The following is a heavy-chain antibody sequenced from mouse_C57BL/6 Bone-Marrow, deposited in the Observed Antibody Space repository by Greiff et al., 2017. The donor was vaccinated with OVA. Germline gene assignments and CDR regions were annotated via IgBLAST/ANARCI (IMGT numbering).Heavy chain of an antibody. CDR3: ARGGELRVTGTFMDY. D-gene: IGHD4-1*01. V-gene: IGHV1-55*01. Sequence: QVQLQQPGAELVKPGASVKMSCKASGYTFTSYWITWVKQRPGQGLEWIGDIYPGSGSTNYNEKFKSKATLTVDTSSSTAYMQLSSLTSEDSAVYYCARGGELRVTGTFMDYWGQGTSVPVSS. CDR1: GYTFTSYW. CDR2: IYPGSGST. J-gene: IGHJ4*01.